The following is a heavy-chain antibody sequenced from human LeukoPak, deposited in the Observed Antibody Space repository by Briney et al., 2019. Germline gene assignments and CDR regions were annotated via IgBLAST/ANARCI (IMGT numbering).Heavy chain of an antibody. J-gene: IGHJ4*02. CDR1: GYTFTGYY. V-gene: IGHV1-24*01. Sequence: GASVKVSCKASGYTFTGYYMHWVRQAPGKGLEWMGGFDPEDGETIYAQKFQGRVTMTEDTSTDTAYMELSSLRSEDTAVYYCATGRGSSWYEGRYYFDYWGQGTLVTVSS. CDR3: ATGRGSSWYEGRYYFDY. D-gene: IGHD6-13*01. CDR2: FDPEDGET.